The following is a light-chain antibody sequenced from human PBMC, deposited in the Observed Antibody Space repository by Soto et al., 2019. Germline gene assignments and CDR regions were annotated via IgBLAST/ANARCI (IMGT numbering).Light chain of an antibody. V-gene: IGKV1-12*01. CDR3: QQANSPYP. J-gene: IGKJ2*01. CDR1: QGTSSW. CDR2: ATS. Sequence: DIQMTQSPSSVSASVGDRVTISCRASQGTSSWLAWYQQKPGKAPKLLIYATSTLQSEVPSRFSGSGSGTDFTLTICSLQLEDVATNYCQQANSPYPFGQGNKLEIK.